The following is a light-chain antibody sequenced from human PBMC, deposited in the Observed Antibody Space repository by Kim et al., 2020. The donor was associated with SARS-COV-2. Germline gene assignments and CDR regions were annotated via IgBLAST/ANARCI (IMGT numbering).Light chain of an antibody. CDR2: LGS. CDR3: MQALQPCS. Sequence: DIVMTQSPLSLPVTPGEPASISCRSSQSLLHSNGYNYLDWYLQKPGQSPQLLIYLGSNRASGVPDRFSGSGSGTDFTLKISRVEAEDVGVYYCMQALQPCSFGQGTKLEI. J-gene: IGKJ2*04. CDR1: QSLLHSNGYNY. V-gene: IGKV2-28*01.